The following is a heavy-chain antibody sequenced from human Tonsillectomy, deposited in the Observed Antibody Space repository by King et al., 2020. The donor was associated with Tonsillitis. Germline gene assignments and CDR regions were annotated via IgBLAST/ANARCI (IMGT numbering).Heavy chain of an antibody. CDR2: INHSGST. CDR3: AGYRGRVLRPYFDH. D-gene: IGHD2-21*01. J-gene: IGHJ4*02. Sequence: QVQLQQWGAGLLKPSETLSLTCAVYAGPFSGYYWSWIRQSPGKGLEWIGEINHSGSTNYNPSLQSRVTISIDTSKNQFSLRLSSVSAADTAVYYFAGYRGRVLRPYFDHWGQGTLVTVSS. V-gene: IGHV4-34*01. CDR1: AGPFSGYY.